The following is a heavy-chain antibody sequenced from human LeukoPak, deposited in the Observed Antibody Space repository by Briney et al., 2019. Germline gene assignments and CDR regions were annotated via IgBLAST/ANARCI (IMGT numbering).Heavy chain of an antibody. V-gene: IGHV4-4*07. CDR1: GGSINNYY. CDR3: ARGRYCSADICSGGDAFDI. J-gene: IGHJ3*02. CDR2: IYTRGST. Sequence: SETLSLTCTVSGGSINNYYWSWIRQPAGKGLEWIGRIYTRGSTNYNPSLKSRVTMSVDTSKNQFSLKPSSVPAADTAVYYCARGRYCSADICSGGDAFDIWGQGTMVSVSS. D-gene: IGHD2-15*01.